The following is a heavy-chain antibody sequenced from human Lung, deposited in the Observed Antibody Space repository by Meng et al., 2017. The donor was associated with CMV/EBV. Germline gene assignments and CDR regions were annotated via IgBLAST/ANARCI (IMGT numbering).Heavy chain of an antibody. Sequence: QVQRQQWGAGLSTPSETLVPTCAVYGGSFSGYYWSWIRQPPGKGLQWVGEINYSGRTNYNPSLKSRVTISVDTSKNQFSLKLSSVRSADTAVYYCARGRNIAVAGVYYFDYWGQGTLVTVSS. D-gene: IGHD6-19*01. CDR1: GGSFSGYY. J-gene: IGHJ4*02. V-gene: IGHV4-34*01. CDR2: INYSGRT. CDR3: ARGRNIAVAGVYYFDY.